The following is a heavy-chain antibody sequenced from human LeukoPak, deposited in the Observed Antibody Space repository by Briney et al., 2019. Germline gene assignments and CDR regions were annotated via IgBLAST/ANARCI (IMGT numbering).Heavy chain of an antibody. V-gene: IGHV4-34*01. CDR1: CGSFSGYY. CDR2: INHSGST. CDR3: ARGWDSSGYYSHIPFYYYYYMDV. J-gene: IGHJ6*03. Sequence: PSETLSLTCAVYCGSFSGYYWSWIRQPPGKGLEWIGEINHSGSTNYNPSLKSRVTISVDTSKNQFSLKLSSVTAADTAVYYCARGWDSSGYYSHIPFYYYYYMDVWGKGTTVTISS. D-gene: IGHD3-22*01.